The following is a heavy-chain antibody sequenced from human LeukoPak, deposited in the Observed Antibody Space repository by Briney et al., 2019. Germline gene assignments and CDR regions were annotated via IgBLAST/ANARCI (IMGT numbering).Heavy chain of an antibody. Sequence: ASVKVSCKASGYTFTGYYMHWVRQAPGQGLEWMGWINPNSGGTNYAQKFQGRVTMTRDTSISTAYMELSRLRSDDTAVYYCGRGGRNYGGNSHSRLLEYYYYYYMDVWGKGTTVTVSS. J-gene: IGHJ6*03. CDR2: INPNSGGT. V-gene: IGHV1-2*02. CDR1: GYTFTGYY. CDR3: GRGGRNYGGNSHSRLLEYYYYYYMDV. D-gene: IGHD4-23*01.